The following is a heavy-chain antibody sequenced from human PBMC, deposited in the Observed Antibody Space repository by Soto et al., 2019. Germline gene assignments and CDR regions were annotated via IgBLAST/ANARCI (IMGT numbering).Heavy chain of an antibody. Sequence: VRLVESGGGLVQPGGSLRLSCAASGFTFSSYWMHWVRQAPGKGLVWVSRISSDGSSTRYADSVKGRFTISRDNAKNTLSLQMNSIRVEDSAVYFCTRGPGSYFDYWGQGTLVSVSS. CDR1: GFTFSSYW. V-gene: IGHV3-74*01. CDR3: TRGPGSYFDY. J-gene: IGHJ4*02. CDR2: ISSDGSST. D-gene: IGHD3-10*01.